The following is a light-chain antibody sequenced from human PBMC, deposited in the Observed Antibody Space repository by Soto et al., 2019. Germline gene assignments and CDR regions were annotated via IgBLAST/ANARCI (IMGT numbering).Light chain of an antibody. Sequence: EIVLTQSPGTLSLSPGERATLSCTASQSISGHLDWYQQKPGQAPRLLIYDASTRATGIPDRFSGSGSGAEFTLTISRLEPEDFAVYYCQQYGSSGTFGQGTKVDIK. CDR3: QQYGSSGT. CDR2: DAS. J-gene: IGKJ1*01. CDR1: QSISGH. V-gene: IGKV3-20*01.